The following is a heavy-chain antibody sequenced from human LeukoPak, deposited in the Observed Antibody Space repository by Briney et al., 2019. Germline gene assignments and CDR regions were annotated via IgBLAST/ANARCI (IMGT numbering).Heavy chain of an antibody. J-gene: IGHJ5*02. CDR1: GFTFSSYI. D-gene: IGHD3-22*01. Sequence: GGSLRLSRAASGFTFSSYIMNWVCPAPGKGGGWVSSIISRRSYIYYADSVKGRFTISRDNAKNSLYLQMNSLRAEDTAVYYCARDLRYDSSGYYECHHRHYNWFDPWGQGTLVTVSS. CDR3: ARDLRYDSSGYYECHHRHYNWFDP. CDR2: IISRRSYI. V-gene: IGHV3-21*01.